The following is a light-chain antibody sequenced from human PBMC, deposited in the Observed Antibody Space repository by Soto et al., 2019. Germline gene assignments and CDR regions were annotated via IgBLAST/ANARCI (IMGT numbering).Light chain of an antibody. CDR2: MAS. J-gene: IGKJ1*01. CDR3: QQYNSFTWT. V-gene: IGKV1-5*03. Sequence: DTLMTQSPSTLSASIGDRVTITCRASQSISSWLAWYQQKPGKAPKLLIYMASSLESGVPSRFSGSGSGTEFTLTISSLQPDDFATYYCQQYNSFTWTFGQGTRWIS. CDR1: QSISSW.